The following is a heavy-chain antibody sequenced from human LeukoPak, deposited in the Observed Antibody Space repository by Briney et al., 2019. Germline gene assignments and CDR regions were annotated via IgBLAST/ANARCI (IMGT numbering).Heavy chain of an antibody. J-gene: IGHJ4*02. CDR2: IYPGDSDT. V-gene: IGHV5-51*01. CDR3: ARFDRYYDSSGYYYFDY. CDR1: RYSFTSYW. D-gene: IGHD3-22*01. Sequence: GESLKISCKGSRYSFTSYWIGWVRQMPGKGLEWMGIIYPGDSDTRYSPSFQGQVTISADKSISTAYLQWSSLKASDTAMYYCARFDRYYDSSGYYYFDYWGQGTLVTVSS.